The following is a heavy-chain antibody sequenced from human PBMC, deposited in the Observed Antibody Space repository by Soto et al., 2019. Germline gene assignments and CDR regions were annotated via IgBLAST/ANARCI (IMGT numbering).Heavy chain of an antibody. D-gene: IGHD3-3*01. CDR2: ISYDGSNK. V-gene: IGHV3-30*18. CDR3: AKRMLEDFWSGYYTDAFDI. CDR1: GFTFSSYG. J-gene: IGHJ3*02. Sequence: GGSLRLSCAASGFTFSSYGMHWVRQAPGKGLELVAVISYDGSNKYYADSVKGRFTISRDNSKDTLYLQMNSLRAEDTAVYYCAKRMLEDFWSGYYTDAFDIWGQGTTVTVSS.